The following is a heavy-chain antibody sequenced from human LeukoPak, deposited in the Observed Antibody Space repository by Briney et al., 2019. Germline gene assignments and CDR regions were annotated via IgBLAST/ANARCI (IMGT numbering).Heavy chain of an antibody. CDR3: TGERWQPGPGSSRRLFDS. CDR2: IIPMFGTP. CDR1: GDTFSSYG. Sequence: ASVKVSCKASGDTFSSYGISWVRQAPGQGLEWMGGIIPMFGTPNYAQKFQGRVTITTDESTNTAYMELSSLRSEDTAVYYCTGERWQPGPGSSRRLFDSWGQGTLVTVSS. J-gene: IGHJ4*02. D-gene: IGHD4-23*01. V-gene: IGHV1-69*05.